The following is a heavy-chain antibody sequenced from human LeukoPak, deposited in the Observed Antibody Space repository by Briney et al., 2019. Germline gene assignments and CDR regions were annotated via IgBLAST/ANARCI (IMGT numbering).Heavy chain of an antibody. Sequence: ASVKVSCKASGYTFTGYYMHWVRQAPGQGLEWMGWINPNSGGTSYAQKFQGRVTMTRDTSISTAYMELSRLRSDDTAVYYCAREDCSGGSCHPDYWGQGTLVTVSS. CDR2: INPNSGGT. J-gene: IGHJ4*02. V-gene: IGHV1-2*02. CDR1: GYTFTGYY. CDR3: AREDCSGGSCHPDY. D-gene: IGHD2-15*01.